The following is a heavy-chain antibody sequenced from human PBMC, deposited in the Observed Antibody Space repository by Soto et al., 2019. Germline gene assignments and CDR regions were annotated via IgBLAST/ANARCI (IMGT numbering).Heavy chain of an antibody. V-gene: IGHV3-30*18. CDR2: ISYDGSNK. CDR1: GFTFSSYG. CDR3: AKPQSSIAARAYGMDV. J-gene: IGHJ6*02. Sequence: GGSLRLSCAASGFTFSSYGMHWVRQAPGKGLEWVAVISYDGSNKYYADSVKGRFAISRDNSKNTLYLQMNSLRAEDTAVYYCAKPQSSIAARAYGMDVWGQGTTVTVSS. D-gene: IGHD6-6*01.